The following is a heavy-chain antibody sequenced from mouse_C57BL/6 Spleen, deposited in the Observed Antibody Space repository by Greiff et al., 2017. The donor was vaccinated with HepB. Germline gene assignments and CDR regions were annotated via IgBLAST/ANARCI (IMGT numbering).Heavy chain of an antibody. CDR1: GYAFSSYW. Sequence: QVQLQQSGAELVKPGASVKISCKASGYAFSSYWMNWVKQRPGKGLEWIGQIYPGDGDTNYNGKFKGKATLTADKSSSTAYMQLSSLTSEDAAVYFCARGGGIYYDYLYAMDYWGQGTSVTVSS. CDR2: IYPGDGDT. V-gene: IGHV1-80*01. J-gene: IGHJ4*01. CDR3: ARGGGIYYDYLYAMDY. D-gene: IGHD2-4*01.